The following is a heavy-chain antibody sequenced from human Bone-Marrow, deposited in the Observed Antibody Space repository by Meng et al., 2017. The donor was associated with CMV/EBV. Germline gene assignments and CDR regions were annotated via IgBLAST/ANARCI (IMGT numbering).Heavy chain of an antibody. Sequence: SVKVSCKASGGTFSSYAISWVRQAPGQGLEWMGWIIPILGIANYAQKFQGRVTITADKSTSTAYMELSSLRSEDTAVYYCARAIAARSNYYYYYGMDVWGQGTTATVPS. CDR3: ARAIAARSNYYYYYGMDV. D-gene: IGHD6-6*01. CDR1: GGTFSSYA. CDR2: IIPILGIA. J-gene: IGHJ6*02. V-gene: IGHV1-69*10.